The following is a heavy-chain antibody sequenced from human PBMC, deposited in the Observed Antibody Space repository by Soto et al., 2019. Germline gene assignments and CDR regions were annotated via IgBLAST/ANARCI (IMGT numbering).Heavy chain of an antibody. D-gene: IGHD4-17*01. CDR3: ARVSYGAADY. V-gene: IGHV5-51*01. Sequence: ESLKISCKGSGYILTKNWIGWVRQMAGTGLEWMAIIFPGDSNTKYSPSFEGQVTTSVDKSTSTAYLQWSSLKASDTAMYFCARVSYGAADYWGQGTLVTVSS. J-gene: IGHJ4*02. CDR2: IFPGDSNT. CDR1: GYILTKNW.